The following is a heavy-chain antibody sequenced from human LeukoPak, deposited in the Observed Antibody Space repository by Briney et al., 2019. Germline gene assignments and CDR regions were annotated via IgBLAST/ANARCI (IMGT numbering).Heavy chain of an antibody. V-gene: IGHV3-21*01. CDR1: GFTFSTYS. CDR3: ASSVGGVRGVIKNY. D-gene: IGHD3-10*01. Sequence: GGSLRLSCAASGFTFSTYSMNWVRQAPGKGLEWVSSISGGGTYILYADSVKGRFTFSRDNAKNSLYLQMNSLRAEDTAVYYCASSVGGVRGVIKNYWGQGTLVTVSS. CDR2: ISGGGTYI. J-gene: IGHJ4*02.